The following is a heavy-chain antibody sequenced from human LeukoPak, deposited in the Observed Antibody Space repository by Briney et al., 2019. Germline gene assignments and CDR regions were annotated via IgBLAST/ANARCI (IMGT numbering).Heavy chain of an antibody. J-gene: IGHJ4*02. CDR2: ISAYNGNT. Sequence: ASVKLSCTASGSTFTSCGISWVRQAPGQGLEWMGWISAYNGNTNYAQKLQGRVTMTTDTSTSTAYMELRSLRSDDTAVYYCARLLIPRPPDYWGQGTLVTVSS. D-gene: IGHD3-16*01. V-gene: IGHV1-18*01. CDR3: ARLLIPRPPDY. CDR1: GSTFTSCG.